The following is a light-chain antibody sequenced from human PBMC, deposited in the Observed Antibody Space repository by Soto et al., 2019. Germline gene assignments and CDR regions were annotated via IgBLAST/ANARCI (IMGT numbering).Light chain of an antibody. Sequence: QSVLTHPPSVSGAPGQRVTISCTGSSSDIGAGYHVHWYQQLPGTAPKLLIYGNNNRPSGVPDRFSGSKSGTSASLAITGLQAEDEADYYCQSYDSSLSGSVFGGGTKLTVL. V-gene: IGLV1-40*01. J-gene: IGLJ3*02. CDR3: QSYDSSLSGSV. CDR2: GNN. CDR1: SSDIGAGYH.